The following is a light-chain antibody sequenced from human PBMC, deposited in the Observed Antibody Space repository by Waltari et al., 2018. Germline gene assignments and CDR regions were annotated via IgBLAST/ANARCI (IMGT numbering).Light chain of an antibody. Sequence: QSVLTQPPSASGTPGQRVTISCSGSSSNIGSNTVNWYQQLPGTAPKRLIYSNNRRPSGVPDRFSGSKSGTSAPLAISGLQSEDEADYYCAAWDDSLNGWVFGGGTKLTVL. V-gene: IGLV1-44*01. CDR2: SNN. CDR1: SSNIGSNT. J-gene: IGLJ3*02. CDR3: AAWDDSLNGWV.